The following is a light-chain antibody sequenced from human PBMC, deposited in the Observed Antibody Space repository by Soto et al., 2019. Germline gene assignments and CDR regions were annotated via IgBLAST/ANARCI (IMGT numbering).Light chain of an antibody. CDR2: SAS. Sequence: DIQMTQSPSSLSASVGDSVTITCRASQGISTSLNWFQQKSGEAPKLLVSSASILQSGVPLRFRGSGSGTVFTLTINGLQLEDFATYYCQQGFTPPLTFGGGTKM. V-gene: IGKV1-39*01. CDR3: QQGFTPPLT. J-gene: IGKJ4*01. CDR1: QGISTS.